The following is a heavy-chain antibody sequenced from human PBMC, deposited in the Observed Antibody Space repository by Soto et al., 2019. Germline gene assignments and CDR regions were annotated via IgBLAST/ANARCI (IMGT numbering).Heavy chain of an antibody. Sequence: SETLSLTCTVSGGSISSSSYYWGWIRQPPGKGLEWIGSIYYSGSTYYNPSLKSRVTISVDTSKNQFSLKLSSVTAADTAVYYCATIPPTTVTTDYWGQGTPVTVSS. CDR2: IYYSGST. CDR1: GGSISSSSYY. V-gene: IGHV4-39*01. D-gene: IGHD4-17*01. J-gene: IGHJ4*02. CDR3: ATIPPTTVTTDY.